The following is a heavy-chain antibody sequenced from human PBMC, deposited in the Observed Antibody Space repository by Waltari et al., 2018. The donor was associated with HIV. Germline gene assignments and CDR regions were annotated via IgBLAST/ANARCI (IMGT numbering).Heavy chain of an antibody. CDR3: ARTHRLYYYYY. D-gene: IGHD3-10*01. CDR2: IYYRWST. V-gene: IGHV4-31*03. Sequence: QVQLQESGPGLVKPSQTLSLTCTVSGGSISSGGYYWSWIRQHPGKGLEGIGYIYYRWSTHRHPSLKSRVTISVDTSKNQFSLKLSSVTAADTAVYYCARTHRLYYYYYWGQGTLVTVSS. J-gene: IGHJ4*02. CDR1: GGSISSGGYY.